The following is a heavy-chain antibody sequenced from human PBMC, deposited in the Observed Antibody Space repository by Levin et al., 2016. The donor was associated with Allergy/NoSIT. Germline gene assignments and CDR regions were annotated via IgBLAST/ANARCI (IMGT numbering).Heavy chain of an antibody. Sequence: GESLKISCTASGFTFGDYAMNWIRQSPGKGLEWLAYISGSGSTIFYADSVSDRFTISRDYDQSLVYLEMKNLRADDTAIYYCARDTRLLQGMDVWGQGTTVTVSS. V-gene: IGHV3-11*01. CDR1: GFTFGDYA. CDR2: ISGSGSTI. CDR3: ARDTRLLQGMDV. J-gene: IGHJ6*02.